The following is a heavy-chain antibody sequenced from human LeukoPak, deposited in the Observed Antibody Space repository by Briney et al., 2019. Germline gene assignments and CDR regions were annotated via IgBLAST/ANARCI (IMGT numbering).Heavy chain of an antibody. CDR3: ARGPIGTMVLGWFDP. CDR2: IYYSGST. J-gene: IGHJ5*02. Sequence: PSETLSLTCAVSGGSISSYYWSWIRQPPGKGLEWIGYIYYSGSTNYDPSLKSRVTISVDTSKNQFSLKLSSVTAADTAVYYCARGPIGTMVLGWFDPWGQGTLVTVSS. D-gene: IGHD3-10*01. CDR1: GGSISSYY. V-gene: IGHV4-59*12.